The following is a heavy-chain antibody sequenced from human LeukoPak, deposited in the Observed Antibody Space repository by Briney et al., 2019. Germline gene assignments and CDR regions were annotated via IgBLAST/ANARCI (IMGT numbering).Heavy chain of an antibody. CDR3: ARKGYSSGFDYFDY. V-gene: IGHV4-59*01. Sequence: SETLSLTCSVSGGSISSYYWSWIRQPPGKGLEWIGHIYYSGSTNYNSSLKSRVTISVDTSKSLFSLKLSSVTAADTAVYYCARKGYSSGFDYFDYWGQGTLVTVSS. CDR2: IYYSGST. D-gene: IGHD6-19*01. J-gene: IGHJ4*02. CDR1: GGSISSYY.